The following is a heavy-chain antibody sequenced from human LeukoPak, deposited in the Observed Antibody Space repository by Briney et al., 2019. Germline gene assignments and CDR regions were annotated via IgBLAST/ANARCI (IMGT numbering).Heavy chain of an antibody. CDR1: GGSISSYY. Sequence: SETLSLTCTVSGGSISSYYWSWIRQPPGKGLEWIGFIYYSGSTNYNPSLKSRVTISVDTSKNQFSLKLSSVTAADTAVYYCARDSSGRYVPDYYYMDVWGKGTTVTVSS. J-gene: IGHJ6*03. CDR2: IYYSGST. CDR3: ARDSSGRYVPDYYYMDV. V-gene: IGHV4-59*01. D-gene: IGHD6-19*01.